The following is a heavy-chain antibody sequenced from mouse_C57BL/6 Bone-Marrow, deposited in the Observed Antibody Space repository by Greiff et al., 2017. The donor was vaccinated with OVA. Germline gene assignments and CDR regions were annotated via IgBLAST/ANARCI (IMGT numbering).Heavy chain of an antibody. Sequence: EVKLMESGGGLVQPGGSLKLSCAASGFTFSDYYMYWVRQTPEKRLEWVAYISNGGGSNYYPDTVKGRFTISRDNAKNTLYLQMSRLKSEDTAMYYCARHGAQVPFDYWGQGTTLTVSS. CDR2: ISNGGGSN. D-gene: IGHD3-2*02. CDR1: GFTFSDYY. J-gene: IGHJ2*01. CDR3: ARHGAQVPFDY. V-gene: IGHV5-12*01.